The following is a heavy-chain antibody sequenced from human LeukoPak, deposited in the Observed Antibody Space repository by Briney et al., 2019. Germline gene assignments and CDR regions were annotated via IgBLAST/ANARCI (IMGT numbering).Heavy chain of an antibody. J-gene: IGHJ4*02. CDR1: GYTFTSYY. Sequence: ASVKVSCKASGYTFTSYYMHWVRQAPGQGLEWMGIINPSGGSTSYAQKFQGRVTMTRDMSTSTVYMELTSLRSEDTAVYYCARGAPGWYYDSSGYPLDYWGQGTLVTVSS. V-gene: IGHV1-46*01. CDR3: ARGAPGWYYDSSGYPLDY. D-gene: IGHD3-22*01. CDR2: INPSGGST.